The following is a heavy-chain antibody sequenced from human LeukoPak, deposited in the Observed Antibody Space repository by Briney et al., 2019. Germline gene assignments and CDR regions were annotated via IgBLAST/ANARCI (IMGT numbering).Heavy chain of an antibody. Sequence: PSETLSLTCIVSGGSFSNYYWSWIRQSPEKGLEWIGYIYYSGGTNYNPSLKSRVTISIDTSKNQISLKLSPVIAADTAVYFCASAAGSGCPENWGQGTLVTVSS. V-gene: IGHV4-59*12. CDR2: IYYSGGT. CDR1: GGSFSNYY. J-gene: IGHJ4*02. CDR3: ASAAGSGCPEN. D-gene: IGHD3-10*01.